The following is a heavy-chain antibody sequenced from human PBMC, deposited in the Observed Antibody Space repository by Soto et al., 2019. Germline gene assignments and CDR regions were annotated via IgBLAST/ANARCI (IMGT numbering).Heavy chain of an antibody. CDR3: ARGGDVNYYHGMDV. CDR2: ISAYNGKT. D-gene: IGHD5-12*01. Sequence: QVQLVQSGGEVKKPGASVKLSCTASGYTFTSYGISWVRQAPGQGLEWMGWISAYNGKTNYAQNVQGRVTMTTDTSTRTAYMDLKSLRSDDTAVYYCARGGDVNYYHGMDVWGQGPTVTVSS. V-gene: IGHV1-18*01. CDR1: GYTFTSYG. J-gene: IGHJ6*02.